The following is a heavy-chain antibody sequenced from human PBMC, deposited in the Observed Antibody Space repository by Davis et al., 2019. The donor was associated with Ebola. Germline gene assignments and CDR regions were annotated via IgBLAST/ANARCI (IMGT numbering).Heavy chain of an antibody. CDR1: GFTFSSYA. V-gene: IGHV3-23*01. CDR3: VRDPLLHGKTFDS. J-gene: IGHJ4*02. CDR2: ISGSGGST. D-gene: IGHD4-23*01. Sequence: GGSLRLSCAASGFTFSSYAMSWVREAPGKGLEWVSAISGSGGSTYYADSVQGRFTISRDNAKNTLYLQMNSLRAEDTAMYYCVRDPLLHGKTFDSWGQGTLVTVSS.